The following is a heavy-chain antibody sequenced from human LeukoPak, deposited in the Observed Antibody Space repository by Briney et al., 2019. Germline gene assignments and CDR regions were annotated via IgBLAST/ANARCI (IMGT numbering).Heavy chain of an antibody. D-gene: IGHD6-19*01. CDR2: IYPGDSDT. J-gene: IGHJ4*02. Sequence: GESLKISCKGPGYSFTNYWIGWVRQMPGKGLEWMGIIYPGDSDTKYSPSFQGQVTISADKSISTAFLQWSSLKASDTAMYYCARHAYSSGWFLDYWGQGTLVTVSS. V-gene: IGHV5-51*01. CDR3: ARHAYSSGWFLDY. CDR1: GYSFTNYW.